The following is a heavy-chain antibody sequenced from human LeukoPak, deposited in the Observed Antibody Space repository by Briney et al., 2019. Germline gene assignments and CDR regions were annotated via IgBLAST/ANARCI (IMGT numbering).Heavy chain of an antibody. J-gene: IGHJ6*02. Sequence: HPGGSLRLSCAASGFTVSSNYMSWVRQAPGKGLEWVSVIYSGGSTYYADSVKGRFTISRHNSKNTLYLQMNSLRAEDTAVYYCARDNCTNGVCQGIYYYYGMDVWGQGTTVTVSS. CDR2: IYSGGST. D-gene: IGHD2-8*01. V-gene: IGHV3-53*01. CDR1: GFTVSSNY. CDR3: ARDNCTNGVCQGIYYYYGMDV.